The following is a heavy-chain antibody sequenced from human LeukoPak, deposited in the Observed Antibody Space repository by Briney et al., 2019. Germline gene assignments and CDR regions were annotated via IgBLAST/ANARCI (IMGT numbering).Heavy chain of an antibody. Sequence: PSETLSLTCTVSGGSISSSSHYWGWIRQPPGKGLEWIGSIYYSGNTYYNPSLKSRVTMSVDTSKNQFSLKLSSVTAADTAVYYCARDQTLVAGDAFDIWGQGTMVTVSS. D-gene: IGHD6-19*01. CDR3: ARDQTLVAGDAFDI. CDR2: IYYSGNT. V-gene: IGHV4-39*07. J-gene: IGHJ3*02. CDR1: GGSISSSSHY.